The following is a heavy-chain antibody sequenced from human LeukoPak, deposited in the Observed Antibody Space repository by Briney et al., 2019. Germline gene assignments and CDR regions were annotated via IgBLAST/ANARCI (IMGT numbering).Heavy chain of an antibody. CDR3: ARELKGSGFDP. D-gene: IGHD6-19*01. J-gene: IGHJ5*02. V-gene: IGHV3-48*03. CDR1: GFAFSSYE. Sequence: PGGSLRLSCAASGFAFSSYEMNWVRQAPGKGLEWASYISRSGGTIDYADSVQGRFIVSRDNAQNSLYLQMISLRVEDTAFYYCARELKGSGFDPWGQGTLVTVSS. CDR2: ISRSGGTI.